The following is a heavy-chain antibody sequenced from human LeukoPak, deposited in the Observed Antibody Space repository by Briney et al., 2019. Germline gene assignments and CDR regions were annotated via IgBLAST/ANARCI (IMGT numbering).Heavy chain of an antibody. Sequence: SVKVSCRASGGTFSNYAITWVRQAPGRGLEWMGGIIPIFGTANYAQKFQGRVTITTDESTSIVYMEVSSLKSEDTAAYYCAISSTGWYTYDQWGQGTLVTVSS. D-gene: IGHD6-19*01. CDR2: IIPIFGTA. V-gene: IGHV1-69*05. CDR3: AISSTGWYTYDQ. CDR1: GGTFSNYA. J-gene: IGHJ4*02.